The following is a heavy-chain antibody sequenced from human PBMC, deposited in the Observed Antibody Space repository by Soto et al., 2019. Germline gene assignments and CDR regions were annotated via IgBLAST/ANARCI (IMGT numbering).Heavy chain of an antibody. CDR3: ARAGYSSGWYVY. CDR2: IYHSGST. Sequence: QVQLQESGPGLVKPSGTLSLTCAVSGGSISSSNWWSWVRQPPGKGLEWIGEIYHSGSTNYNPSLKSRVTIAVAKSTNQSSLKLSSVTAADTAVYYCARAGYSSGWYVYWGQGTLVTVSS. D-gene: IGHD6-19*01. J-gene: IGHJ4*02. CDR1: GGSISSSNW. V-gene: IGHV4-4*02.